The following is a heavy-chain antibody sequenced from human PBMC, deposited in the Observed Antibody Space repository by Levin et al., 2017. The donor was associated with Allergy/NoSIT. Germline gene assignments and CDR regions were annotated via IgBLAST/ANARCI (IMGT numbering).Heavy chain of an antibody. D-gene: IGHD4-23*01. Sequence: GESLKISCAASGFTFSDYSMNWVRQAPGRNLEWISYIDTTTETIYYADSVRGRFTISRDNAKNSLSLQMNSLRDEDTAIYYCARDYRNPRWFFDLWGRGTLVTVSS. CDR1: GFTFSDYS. CDR3: ARDYRNPRWFFDL. V-gene: IGHV3-48*02. J-gene: IGHJ2*01. CDR2: IDTTTETI.